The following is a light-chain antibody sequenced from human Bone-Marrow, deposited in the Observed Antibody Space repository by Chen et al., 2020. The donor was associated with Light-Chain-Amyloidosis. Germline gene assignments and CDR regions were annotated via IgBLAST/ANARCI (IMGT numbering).Light chain of an antibody. CDR2: EVS. J-gene: IGLJ3*02. V-gene: IGLV2-23*02. CDR1: SRDVGSYNL. Sequence: QSALTRPASVSGSPGQSITISCTGTSRDVGSYNLVSWYQQHPGKAPKLMIYEVSKRPSGVSNRFSGYKSGNTASLTISVLQAEDEADYYCCSYAGSRTPWVFGGGTKLTVL. CDR3: CSYAGSRTPWV.